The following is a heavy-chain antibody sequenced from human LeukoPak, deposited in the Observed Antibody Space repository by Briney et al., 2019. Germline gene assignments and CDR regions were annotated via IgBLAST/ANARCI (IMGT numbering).Heavy chain of an antibody. Sequence: GGSLRLSCAASGFTFSNFAMHWVRQAPGKGLEWVAVISYDGTNKYYADSVKGRFTISRDNSKSTLHLQMNSLRAEDTAVYYCVRRAKLTAVTNFYFDYWGQGTLVTVSS. D-gene: IGHD4-17*01. J-gene: IGHJ4*02. CDR2: ISYDGTNK. CDR1: GFTFSNFA. CDR3: VRRAKLTAVTNFYFDY. V-gene: IGHV3-30-3*01.